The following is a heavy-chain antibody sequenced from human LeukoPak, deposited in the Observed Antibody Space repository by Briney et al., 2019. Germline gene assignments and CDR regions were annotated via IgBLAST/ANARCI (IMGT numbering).Heavy chain of an antibody. V-gene: IGHV3-23*01. Sequence: PSGGSLRLSCAASGFTFSNYAMAWVRQAPGKGLEWVSTITSCGASSDFADSVRGRFTISRHNSKNTLYLQMTSLRAEDSAIYYCAKGGPVVAAPFDFWGQGSLVSVSS. J-gene: IGHJ4*02. CDR2: ITSCGASS. CDR1: GFTFSNYA. CDR3: AKGGPVVAAPFDF. D-gene: IGHD2-15*01.